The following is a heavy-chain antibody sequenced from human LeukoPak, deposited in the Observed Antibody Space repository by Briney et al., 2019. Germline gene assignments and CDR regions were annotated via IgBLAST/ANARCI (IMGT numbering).Heavy chain of an antibody. CDR2: IKSKTDGGTT. CDR3: TTRHQLWSQGSDY. J-gene: IGHJ4*02. CDR1: GFTFSNAW. V-gene: IGHV3-15*07. Sequence: GGSLRLSCAASGFTFSNAWMNWVRQAPGKGLEWVGRIKSKTDGGTTDYAAPVKGRFTISRDDSKNTLYLQMNSLKTEDTAVYYCTTRHQLWSQGSDYWGQGTLVTVSS. D-gene: IGHD5-18*01.